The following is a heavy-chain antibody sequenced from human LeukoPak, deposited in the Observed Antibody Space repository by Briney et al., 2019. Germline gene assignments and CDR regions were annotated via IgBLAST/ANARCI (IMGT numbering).Heavy chain of an antibody. D-gene: IGHD5-18*01. V-gene: IGHV4-61*08. J-gene: IGHJ6*03. CDR2: TYYNGVT. Sequence: SETLSLTCTVSGDSISSGDYYWSWIRQPPGKGLEWIGYTYYNGVTNYNPSLKSRVTISVDKSKNQISLKLSSVTAADTAVYYCARGVSRGYSYGRYYMDVWGKGTTVTVSS. CDR1: GDSISSGDYY. CDR3: ARGVSRGYSYGRYYMDV.